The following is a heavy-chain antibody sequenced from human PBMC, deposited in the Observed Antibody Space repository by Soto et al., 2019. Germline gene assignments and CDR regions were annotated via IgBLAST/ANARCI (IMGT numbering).Heavy chain of an antibody. J-gene: IGHJ3*02. Sequence: QVQLVQSGAEVKKPGSSVKVSCKASGGTFSSYTISWVRQAPGQGLEWMGRIIPILGIANYAQKFQGRVTITADKSTSTAYIELSSLRSEDTAVYYCARDRSTIFGVVITGRAFDIWGQGTMVTVSS. CDR3: ARDRSTIFGVVITGRAFDI. V-gene: IGHV1-69*08. D-gene: IGHD3-3*01. CDR2: IIPILGIA. CDR1: GGTFSSYT.